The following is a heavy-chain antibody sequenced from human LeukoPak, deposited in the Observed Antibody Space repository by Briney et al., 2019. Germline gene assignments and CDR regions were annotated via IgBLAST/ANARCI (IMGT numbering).Heavy chain of an antibody. D-gene: IGHD4-11*01. CDR3: ARDLSNYFLHYIDF. CDR1: GFSFSDYN. J-gene: IGHJ4*02. CDR2: ITSTSRDK. V-gene: IGHV3-21*01. Sequence: GGSLRLSCVTSGFSFSDYNMNWVRQAPGRGLEWVSSITSTSRDKSNADSVRGRFTISRDNAKNSLFLQMDTLGAEDTAVYYCARDLSNYFLHYIDFWGQGTLVTVSS.